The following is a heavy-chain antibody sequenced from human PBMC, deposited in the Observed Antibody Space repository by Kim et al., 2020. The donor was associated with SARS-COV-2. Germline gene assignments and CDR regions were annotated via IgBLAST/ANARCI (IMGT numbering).Heavy chain of an antibody. Sequence: SETLSLTCAVYGGSFSGYYWSWIRQPPGKGLEWIGEINHSGSTNYNPSLKSRVTISVDTSKNQFSLKLSSVTAADTAVYYCARGSTRRADYWGQGTLVTV. CDR1: GGSFSGYY. D-gene: IGHD3-3*02. V-gene: IGHV4-34*01. CDR2: INHSGST. CDR3: ARGSTRRADY. J-gene: IGHJ4*02.